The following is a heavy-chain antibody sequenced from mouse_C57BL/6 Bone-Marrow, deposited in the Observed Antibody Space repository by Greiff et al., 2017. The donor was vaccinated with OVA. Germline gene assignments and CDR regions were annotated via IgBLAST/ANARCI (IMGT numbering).Heavy chain of an antibody. CDR1: GYSFTDYN. CDR2: INPNYGTT. CDR3: ASWTLYGNYWYFDV. D-gene: IGHD2-1*01. V-gene: IGHV1-39*01. J-gene: IGHJ1*03. Sequence: VQLKESGPELVKPGASVKISCKASGYSFTDYNMNWVKQSNGKSLEWIGVINPNYGTTSYNQKLKGKATLTVDQSSSTAYMQLNSLTSEDSAVYYGASWTLYGNYWYFDVWGTGTTVTVSS.